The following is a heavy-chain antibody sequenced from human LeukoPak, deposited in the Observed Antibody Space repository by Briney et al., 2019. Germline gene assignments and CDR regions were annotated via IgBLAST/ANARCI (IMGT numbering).Heavy chain of an antibody. CDR1: GGPFSGYY. D-gene: IGHD2-2*02. V-gene: IGHV4-34*01. Sequence: SETLSLTCAVYGGPFSGYYWSWIRQPPGKGLEWIGEINDSGSTDYNPSLKSRVTISVDTSKNQFSLKLGSVTAADTAVYYCARCYCSSTSCYISAFDIWGQGTMVTVSS. CDR3: ARCYCSSTSCYISAFDI. CDR2: INDSGST. J-gene: IGHJ3*02.